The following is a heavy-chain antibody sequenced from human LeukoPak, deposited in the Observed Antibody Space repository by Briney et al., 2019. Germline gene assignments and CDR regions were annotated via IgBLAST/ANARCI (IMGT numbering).Heavy chain of an antibody. CDR3: ARDGEMATILDY. D-gene: IGHD5-24*01. CDR2: IIPIFGTA. Sequence: EASVKVSCKASGGTLSSYAISWVRQAPGQGLEWMGRIIPIFGTANYAQKFQGRVTITTDESTSTAYMELSSLRSEDTAVYYCARDGEMATILDYWGQGTLVTVSS. CDR1: GGTLSSYA. V-gene: IGHV1-69*05. J-gene: IGHJ4*02.